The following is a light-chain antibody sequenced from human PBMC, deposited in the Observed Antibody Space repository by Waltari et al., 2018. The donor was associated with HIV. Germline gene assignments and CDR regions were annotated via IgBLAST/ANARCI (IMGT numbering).Light chain of an antibody. J-gene: IGLJ1*01. Sequence: QSVLTQPPSASGTPGQRVTISCSGSSSNIGSNYVYWYQQLPDTAPKLLIYRSNQRPSGVPDRFSGSKSDTSASLAISGLRSDDEADYYCAAWDDSLSGYVFGTGTKVTVL. CDR3: AAWDDSLSGYV. V-gene: IGLV1-47*01. CDR2: RSN. CDR1: SSNIGSNY.